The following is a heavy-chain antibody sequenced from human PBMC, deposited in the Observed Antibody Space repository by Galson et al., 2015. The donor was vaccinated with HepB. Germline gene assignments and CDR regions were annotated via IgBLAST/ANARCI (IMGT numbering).Heavy chain of an antibody. D-gene: IGHD2-15*01. J-gene: IGHJ6*02. CDR3: ARYTYIAGGYYYYGMDF. CDR1: GYSFTSYW. CDR2: IDPSDSYT. Sequence: QSGAEVKKPGESLRISCKGSGYSFTSYWISWVRQMPGKGLEWMGRIDPSDSYTNYSPSFQGHVTISADKSISTAYLQWSSLKASNTAMYYCARYTYIAGGYYYYGMDFWGQGTTVTVSS. V-gene: IGHV5-10-1*01.